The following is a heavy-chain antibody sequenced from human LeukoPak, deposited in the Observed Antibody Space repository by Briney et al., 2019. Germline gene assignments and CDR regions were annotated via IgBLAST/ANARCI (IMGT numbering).Heavy chain of an antibody. D-gene: IGHD3-10*01. J-gene: IGHJ3*02. V-gene: IGHV4-38-2*02. CDR3: ARHPPTMVRGITTYAFDI. Sequence: PSETLSLTCTVSGYSISSGYYWGWIRQPPGKGLEWIGSIYHSGSTYYNPSLKSRVTISVDTSKNQFSLKLSSVTAADTAVYYCARHPPTMVRGITTYAFDIWGQGTMVTVSS. CDR1: GYSISSGYY. CDR2: IYHSGST.